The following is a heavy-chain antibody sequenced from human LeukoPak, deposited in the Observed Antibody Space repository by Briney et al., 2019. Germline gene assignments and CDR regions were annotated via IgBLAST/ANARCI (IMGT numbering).Heavy chain of an antibody. J-gene: IGHJ5*02. V-gene: IGHV1-46*01. CDR2: INPSGGRT. CDR1: GYTFTTYY. CDR3: ASKDSSGWYEEA. D-gene: IGHD6-19*01. Sequence: ASVKVSCKASGYTFTTYYMHWVRQAPGQGLEWMGVINPSGGRTSYAQKFQGRVTMTRDTSTSTAYMELSSLRSEDTAVYYCASKDSSGWYEEAWRQGTLVTVSS.